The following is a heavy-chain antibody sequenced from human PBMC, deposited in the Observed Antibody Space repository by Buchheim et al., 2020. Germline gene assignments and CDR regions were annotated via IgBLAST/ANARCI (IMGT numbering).Heavy chain of an antibody. CDR2: ISVSVGST. D-gene: IGHD3-10*01. CDR1: GFTFSSYA. CDR3: AKDRDAFGEPSLNWFDP. V-gene: IGHV3-23*04. J-gene: IGHJ5*02. Sequence: EVQLVESGGGLVQPGGSLRLSCAASGFTFSSYAMSWVRQAPGKGLEWVSAISVSVGSTYYADSVKGRFTLSRATSKNTLYLQMNSPRAEDTAVYYCAKDRDAFGEPSLNWFDPWGQGTL.